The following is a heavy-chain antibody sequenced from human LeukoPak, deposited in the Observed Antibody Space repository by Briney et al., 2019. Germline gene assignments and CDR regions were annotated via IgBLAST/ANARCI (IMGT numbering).Heavy chain of an antibody. CDR3: ASERITIFGVESY. CDR2: ISYDGSNK. CDR1: GFTFSSYA. J-gene: IGHJ4*02. D-gene: IGHD3-3*01. V-gene: IGHV3-30-3*01. Sequence: GGSLRLSCAASGFTFSSYAMHWVHQAPGKGLEWVAVISYDGSNKYYADSVKGRFTISRDNSKNTLYLQMNSLRAEDTAVYYCASERITIFGVESYWGQGTLVTVSS.